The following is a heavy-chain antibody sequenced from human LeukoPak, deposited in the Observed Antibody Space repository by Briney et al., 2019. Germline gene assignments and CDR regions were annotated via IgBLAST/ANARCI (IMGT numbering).Heavy chain of an antibody. CDR1: GFTFSSYA. V-gene: IGHV3-23*01. D-gene: IGHD4-4*01. J-gene: IGHJ4*01. CDR3: AKGRRGDDYSLDY. Sequence: GGSLRLSCAASGFTFSSYAMSWVRQAPGKGLEWVSAISGSGGSTYYADSVKGRFTISRDNSKITLYLQMNSLRAEDTAVYYCAKGRRGDDYSLDYWGQEPWFTVSS. CDR2: ISGSGGST.